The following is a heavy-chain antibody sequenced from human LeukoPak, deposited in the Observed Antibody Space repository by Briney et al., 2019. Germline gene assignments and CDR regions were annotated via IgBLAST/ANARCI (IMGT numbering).Heavy chain of an antibody. V-gene: IGHV4-59*12. Sequence: SETLSLTCAVSGGSISSYYWSWIRQPPGKGLEWIGYIYYSGSTNYNPSLKSRVTMSVDTSKNQFSLKLSSVTAADTAVYYCAREMKQGDAFDIWGQGTMVTVSS. J-gene: IGHJ3*02. CDR1: GGSISSYY. CDR3: AREMKQGDAFDI. CDR2: IYYSGST.